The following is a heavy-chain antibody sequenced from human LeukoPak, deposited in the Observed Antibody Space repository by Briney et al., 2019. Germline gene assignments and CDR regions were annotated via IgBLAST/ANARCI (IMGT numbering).Heavy chain of an antibody. CDR1: GGSISSSSYY. D-gene: IGHD3-16*02. V-gene: IGHV4-39*01. CDR3: ARRLVYVWGSYRYEYFDY. Sequence: PSETLSLTCTVSGGSISSSSYYWGWIRQPPGKGLECIGIIYYSGSTYYNPSLKSRVTISVDTSKNQFSLKLSSVTAADTAVYYCARRLVYVWGSYRYEYFDYWGQGTLVTVSS. CDR2: IYYSGST. J-gene: IGHJ4*02.